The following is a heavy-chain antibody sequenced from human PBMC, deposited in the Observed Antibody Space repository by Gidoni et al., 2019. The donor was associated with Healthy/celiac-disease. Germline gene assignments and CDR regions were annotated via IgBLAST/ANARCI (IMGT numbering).Heavy chain of an antibody. Sequence: EVQLLESGGGLVQPGGSLRLSCAASGFTFSSYALSWVRQAPGKGLVWVSAISGSGGSTYYADSVKGRFTISRDNSKNTLYLQMNSLRAEDTAVYYCAKGQGGFGGVIVAFDYWGQGTLVTVSS. J-gene: IGHJ4*02. CDR3: AKGQGGFGGVIVAFDY. CDR1: GFTFSSYA. CDR2: ISGSGGST. D-gene: IGHD3-16*02. V-gene: IGHV3-23*01.